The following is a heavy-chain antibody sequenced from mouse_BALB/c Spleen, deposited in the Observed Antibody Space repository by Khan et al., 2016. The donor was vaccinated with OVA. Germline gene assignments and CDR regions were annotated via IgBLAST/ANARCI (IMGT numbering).Heavy chain of an antibody. J-gene: IGHJ3*01. CDR1: GYSFTGYY. CDR3: ARGYDFFAY. CDR2: VNPNTGNT. V-gene: IGHV1-26*01. D-gene: IGHD2-14*01. Sequence: EVQLQQSGPDLVEPGASVKMSCKASGYSFTGYYMNWVKQSHGKSLECIGRVNPNTGNTNYNQKFRGKAILIVDTSSSTAYMELRSLTSEDSAGYYCARGYDFFAYWGQGTLVTVSA.